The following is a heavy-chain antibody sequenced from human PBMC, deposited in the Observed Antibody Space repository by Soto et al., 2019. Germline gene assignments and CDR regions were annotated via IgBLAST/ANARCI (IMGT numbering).Heavy chain of an antibody. CDR3: AAGGSWYAF. D-gene: IGHD6-13*01. Sequence: ASVKVSCKTSGNPFMGHYIHWLRQAPGQGFEWLGYISNSGDTKYSQNFQGRVSMTRDTSITTAYMELRGLQSGDTAVYYCAAGGSWYAFWGEGTLLTAPS. V-gene: IGHV1-2*02. J-gene: IGHJ4*02. CDR1: GNPFMGHY. CDR2: ISNSGDT.